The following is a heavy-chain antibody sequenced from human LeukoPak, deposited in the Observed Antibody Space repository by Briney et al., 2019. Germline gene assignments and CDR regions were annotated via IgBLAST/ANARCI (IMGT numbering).Heavy chain of an antibody. CDR2: IYHSGIT. CDR3: ARGPVSPKDYYYYYGMDV. Sequence: PSETLSLTCAVSGGSISSGGYSWSWNRQPRGKGLEWIGYIYHSGITYYNPSLKSRVTISVDRSKNQFSLKLSSVTAADTAVYYCARGPVSPKDYYYYYGMDVWGQGTTVTVSS. D-gene: IGHD2-8*01. J-gene: IGHJ6*02. CDR1: GGSISSGGYS. V-gene: IGHV4-30-2*01.